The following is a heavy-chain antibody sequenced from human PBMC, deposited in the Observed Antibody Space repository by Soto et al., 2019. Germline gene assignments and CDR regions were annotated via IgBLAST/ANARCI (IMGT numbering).Heavy chain of an antibody. V-gene: IGHV3-30-3*01. CDR2: ISYDGSNK. J-gene: IGHJ3*02. CDR3: ARVSRRGDAFDI. Sequence: PVGSLRLSCAASGFTFSSYAMHWVRQAPGKGLEWVAVISYDGSNKYYADSVKGRFTISRDNSKNTLYLQMNSLRAEDTAVYYCARVSRRGDAFDIWGQGTMVTVSS. CDR1: GFTFSSYA. D-gene: IGHD3-3*02.